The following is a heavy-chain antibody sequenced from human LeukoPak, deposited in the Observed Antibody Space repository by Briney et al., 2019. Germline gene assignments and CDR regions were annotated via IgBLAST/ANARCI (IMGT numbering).Heavy chain of an antibody. D-gene: IGHD4-17*01. J-gene: IGHJ3*02. CDR1: GYTFTSYY. Sequence: ASVKVSCKASGYTFTSYYMHWVRQAPGQGLEWMGWINPNSGGTNYAQKFQGRVTMTRDTSISTAYMELSRLRSDDTAVYYCARVIAIYGDYVPTDAFDIWGQGTMVTVSS. V-gene: IGHV1-2*02. CDR3: ARVIAIYGDYVPTDAFDI. CDR2: INPNSGGT.